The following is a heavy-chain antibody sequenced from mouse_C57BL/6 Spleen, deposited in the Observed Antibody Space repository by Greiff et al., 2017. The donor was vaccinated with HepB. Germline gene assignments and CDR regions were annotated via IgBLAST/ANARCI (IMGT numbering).Heavy chain of an antibody. J-gene: IGHJ3*01. CDR1: GYTFTDYY. V-gene: IGHV1-26*01. CDR3: ARRDRNYYGSSWFAY. D-gene: IGHD1-1*01. CDR2: INPNNGGT. Sequence: EVQLQQSGPELVKPGASVKISCKASGYTFTDYYMNWVKQSHGKSLEWIGDINPNNGGTSYNQKFKGKATLTVDKSSSTAYMELRSLTSEDSAVYYCARRDRNYYGSSWFAYWGQGTLVTVSA.